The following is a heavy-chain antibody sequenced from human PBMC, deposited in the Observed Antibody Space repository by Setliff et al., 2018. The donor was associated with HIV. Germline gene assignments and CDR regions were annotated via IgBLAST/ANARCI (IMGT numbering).Heavy chain of an antibody. J-gene: IGHJ4*02. CDR1: GGSMTSSNCY. CDR3: ARDPHYFDTSGHYSWFYFDY. D-gene: IGHD3-22*01. CDR2: ISSSGST. V-gene: IGHV4-39*07. Sequence: PSETLSLTCTVSGGSMTSSNCYWGWIRQSPGRGLEWIGSISSSGSTTYHPSLRSRVTVSAATSKNQFSLKLTSVTAADTAVYFCARDPHYFDTSGHYSWFYFDYWGQGTLVTVSS.